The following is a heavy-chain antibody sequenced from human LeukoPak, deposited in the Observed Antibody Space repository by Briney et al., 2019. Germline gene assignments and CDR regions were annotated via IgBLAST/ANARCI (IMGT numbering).Heavy chain of an antibody. J-gene: IGHJ4*02. V-gene: IGHV5-51*01. D-gene: IGHD2-15*01. CDR2: VYLGDSDT. CDR1: GYSITTDW. CDR3: ARQLVVAATPYFDH. Sequence: GESLKISCKGSGYSITTDWIGWVRQTPGKGLEWMGIVYLGDSDTRYSPSFQGQVTISADKSISTAYLQWSSLKASDTAMYHCARQLVVAATPYFDHWGQGTLVTVS.